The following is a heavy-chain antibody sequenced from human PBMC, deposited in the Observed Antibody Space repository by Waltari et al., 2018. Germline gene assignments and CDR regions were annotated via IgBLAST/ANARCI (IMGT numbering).Heavy chain of an antibody. CDR1: GFTFSSYG. J-gene: IGHJ4*02. V-gene: IGHV3-33*01. D-gene: IGHD5-18*01. CDR3: ARGRGYSYGLDY. Sequence: QVQLVESGGGVVQPGRSLRLSCAASGFTFSSYGMHWVRQAPGKGLEWVAVIWYDGSNKYYADSVKGRFTISRDNSKNTLYLQMNSLRAEDTAVYYCARGRGYSYGLDYWGQGTLVTVSS. CDR2: IWYDGSNK.